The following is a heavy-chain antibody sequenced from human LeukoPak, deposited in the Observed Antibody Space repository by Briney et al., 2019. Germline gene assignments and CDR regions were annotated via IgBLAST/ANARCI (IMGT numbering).Heavy chain of an antibody. V-gene: IGHV4-39*07. CDR3: ARGGEQQPVRRHNWFDP. CDR1: GGSISSSSYY. CDR2: INHSGST. D-gene: IGHD6-13*01. J-gene: IGHJ5*02. Sequence: SETLSLTCTVSGGSISSSSYYWGWIRQPPGKGLEWIGEINHSGSTNYNPSLKSRVTISVDTSKNQFSLKLSSVTAADTAVYYCARGGEQQPVRRHNWFDPWGQGTLVTVSS.